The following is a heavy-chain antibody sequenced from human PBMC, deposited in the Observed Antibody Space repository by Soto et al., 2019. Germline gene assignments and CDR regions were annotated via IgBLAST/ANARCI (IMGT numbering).Heavy chain of an antibody. J-gene: IGHJ6*02. CDR1: GFTFSSYW. CDR3: ARSEVYYSYGMDV. V-gene: IGHV3-74*01. Sequence: EVQLVESGGGLVQPGGSLRLSCAASGFTFSSYWMHWVRHAPGKGLMWVSRINSDGSTTSYADSVKGRFTISRDNAKKTLYLQMNSLSPEDTAVYFCARSEVYYSYGMDVWGQGTTVTVSS. CDR2: INSDGSTT.